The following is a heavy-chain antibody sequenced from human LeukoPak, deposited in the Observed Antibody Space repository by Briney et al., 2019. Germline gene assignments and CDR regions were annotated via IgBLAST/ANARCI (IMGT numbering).Heavy chain of an antibody. V-gene: IGHV3-48*02. CDR3: ARSAGGSYYDWFDP. Sequence: PGGSLRLSCAASGFTFSSYSMNWVRQAPGKGLEWLSYISSTSSTIYYADSVKGRFITSRENAKNSLYLQMNSLRDEDTAVYYCARSAGGSYYDWFDPWGQGTLVTVSS. CDR2: ISSTSSTI. D-gene: IGHD1-26*01. J-gene: IGHJ5*02. CDR1: GFTFSSYS.